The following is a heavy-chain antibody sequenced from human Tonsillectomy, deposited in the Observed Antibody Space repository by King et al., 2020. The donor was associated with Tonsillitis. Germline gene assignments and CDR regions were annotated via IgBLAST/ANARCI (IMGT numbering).Heavy chain of an antibody. CDR2: ISSSSTYI. Sequence: VQLVESGGGLVKPGGSLRLSCAASGFNFSSYNMNWVRQAPGKGLEWVSSISSSSTYIFYADSVKGRFTISRDNAKNSLYLQLNSFGAEDTAVYYCASQDYSYGTFDYWGQGTLVTVSS. CDR1: GFNFSSYN. J-gene: IGHJ4*02. V-gene: IGHV3-21*01. CDR3: ASQDYSYGTFDY. D-gene: IGHD5-18*01.